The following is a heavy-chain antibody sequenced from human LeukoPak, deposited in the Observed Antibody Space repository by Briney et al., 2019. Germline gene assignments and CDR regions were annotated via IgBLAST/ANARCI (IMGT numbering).Heavy chain of an antibody. CDR3: ARMIAVAGHLDY. CDR1: GGSFSGYY. CDR2: IYHSGST. Sequence: SETLSFTCAVYGGSFSGYYWSWIRQPPGKGLEWIGEIYHSGSTNYNPSLKSRVTISVDTSKNQFSLKLSSVTAADTAVYYCARMIAVAGHLDYWGQGTLVTVYS. D-gene: IGHD6-19*01. V-gene: IGHV4-34*01. J-gene: IGHJ4*02.